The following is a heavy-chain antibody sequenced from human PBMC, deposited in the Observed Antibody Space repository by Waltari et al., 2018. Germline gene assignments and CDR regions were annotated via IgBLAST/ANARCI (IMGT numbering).Heavy chain of an antibody. D-gene: IGHD6-6*01. Sequence: QVQLVQYVAEVKKPGSAVKVSCKASGGTLSSYPISWLRHAPGQGLEWMGRIITFLDRTNYAQKFQDRVTITADKSTNTACMELSRLTSDDTAVYYCARPTGDATSSSNWFDPWGQGTLVTVSS. V-gene: IGHV1-69*04. CDR2: IITFLDRT. CDR3: ARPTGDATSSSNWFDP. CDR1: GGTLSSYP. J-gene: IGHJ5*02.